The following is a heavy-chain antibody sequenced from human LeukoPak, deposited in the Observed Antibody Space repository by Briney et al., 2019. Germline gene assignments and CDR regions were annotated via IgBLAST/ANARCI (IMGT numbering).Heavy chain of an antibody. D-gene: IGHD6-13*01. CDR3: ARAARDISTWYSVY. CDR1: GYTFTSYG. J-gene: IGHJ4*02. V-gene: IGHV1-18*01. Sequence: ASVKVSCKASGYTFTSYGISWMRQGPGQGLEWMGWISAYNNNTNYAQNLQGRVTMTTDTPTSTAYMELRSLRSDDTAVYYCARAARDISTWYSVYWGQGTLVTVSS. CDR2: ISAYNNNT.